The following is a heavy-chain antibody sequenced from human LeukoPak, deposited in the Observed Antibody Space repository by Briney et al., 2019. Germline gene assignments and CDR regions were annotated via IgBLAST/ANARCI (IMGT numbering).Heavy chain of an antibody. CDR1: GFTFSKYW. J-gene: IGHJ4*02. Sequence: GGSLRLSCAASGFTFSKYWMLWVRQAPGKGLESVSRINTDGTVTNYADSVKGRFTVSRDNADNTMFLQMNSVRDEDTAVYYCATKQWLAPPPDSWGQGTPVTVSS. D-gene: IGHD6-19*01. V-gene: IGHV3-74*01. CDR2: INTDGTVT. CDR3: ATKQWLAPPPDS.